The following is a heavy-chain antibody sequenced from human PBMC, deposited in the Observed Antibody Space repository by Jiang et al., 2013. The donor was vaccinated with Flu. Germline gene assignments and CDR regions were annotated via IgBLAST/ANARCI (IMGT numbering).Heavy chain of an antibody. J-gene: IGHJ6*02. CDR3: CVAAAGRGHYGMDV. CDR2: ISGSGGST. V-gene: IGHV3-23*01. CDR1: GFTFSSYA. Sequence: VQLLESGGGLVQPGGSLRLSCAASGFTFSSYAMSWVRQAPGKGLEWVSAISGSGGSTYYADSVKGRFTISRDNSKNTLYLQMNSLRAEDTAVYYCCVAAAGRGHYGMDVWGQGTTVTVSS. D-gene: IGHD6-13*01.